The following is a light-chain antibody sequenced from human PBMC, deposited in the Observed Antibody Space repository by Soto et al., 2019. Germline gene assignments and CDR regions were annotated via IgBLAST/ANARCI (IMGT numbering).Light chain of an antibody. V-gene: IGKV4-1*01. J-gene: IGKJ1*01. Sequence: DIQMTQSPSTLSGSVGDRFTITCRASQTISSWLAWYQQKPGQPPKLLIYWASTRESGVPDRFSGSGSGTDFTLTISSLQAEDVAVYYCQQYYSTLWTFGQGTKVDIK. CDR3: QQYYSTLWT. CDR1: QTISSW. CDR2: WAS.